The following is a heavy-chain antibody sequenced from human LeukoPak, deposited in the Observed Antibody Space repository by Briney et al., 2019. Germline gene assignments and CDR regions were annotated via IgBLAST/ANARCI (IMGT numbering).Heavy chain of an antibody. V-gene: IGHV5-51*01. J-gene: IGHJ4*02. CDR1: GSSFTNYW. CDR3: VRFSDY. CDR2: IYPGDSDT. Sequence: GASLKISCKGSGSSFTNYWIGWVRQMPGKGLEWMGIIYPGDSDTTYSPSFQGQVTISADKSISTAYLQWGSLKASDTAMYYCVRFSDYWGQGTLVTVSS.